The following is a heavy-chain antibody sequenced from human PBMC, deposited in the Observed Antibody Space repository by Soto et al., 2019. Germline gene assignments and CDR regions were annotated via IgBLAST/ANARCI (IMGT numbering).Heavy chain of an antibody. D-gene: IGHD3-9*01. J-gene: IGHJ6*02. V-gene: IGHV1-69*13. CDR1: GGTLSRYA. CDR3: ATTRDILTGPAYYGMDV. CDR2: IIPIFGTA. Sequence: GASVKVTSKASGGTLSRYALSWARQAPGQRLEWMGGIIPIFGTANYAQKFQGRVTITADESTSTAYMELSSLRSEDTAVYYCATTRDILTGPAYYGMDVWGQGTTVTVSS.